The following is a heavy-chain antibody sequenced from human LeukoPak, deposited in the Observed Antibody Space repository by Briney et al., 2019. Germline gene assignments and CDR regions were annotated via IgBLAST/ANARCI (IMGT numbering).Heavy chain of an antibody. J-gene: IGHJ4*02. CDR2: IIPILGIA. Sequence: GASVKVSCKASGGTFSSYAISWVRQAPGQGLEWMGRIIPILGIANYAQKFQGRVTITADKSTSTAYMELGSLRSEDTAVYYCARAEGWVAATYDYWGQGTLVTVSS. CDR3: ARAEGWVAATYDY. D-gene: IGHD2-15*01. V-gene: IGHV1-69*04. CDR1: GGTFSSYA.